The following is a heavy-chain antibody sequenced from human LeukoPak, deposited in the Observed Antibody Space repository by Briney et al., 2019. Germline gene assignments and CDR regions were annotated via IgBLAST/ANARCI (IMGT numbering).Heavy chain of an antibody. Sequence: GGSLRLSCTASGFTFSDYWMTWVRQAPGKGPEWVANIKQDGSQRYYVDSVKGRFTISRDNTKNSLYLQMNSLRAEDTAVYYCARDSSGYQWGQGTLVTVSS. V-gene: IGHV3-7*01. CDR1: GFTFSDYW. CDR3: ARDSSGYQ. CDR2: IKQDGSQR. D-gene: IGHD3-22*01. J-gene: IGHJ4*02.